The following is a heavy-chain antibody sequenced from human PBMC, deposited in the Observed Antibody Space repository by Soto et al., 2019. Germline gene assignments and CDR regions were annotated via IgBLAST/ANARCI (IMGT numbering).Heavy chain of an antibody. D-gene: IGHD5-12*01. CDR2: MSGTSDYI. CDR1: GFIFSTYS. CDR3: AGEVDFGFDF. J-gene: IGHJ4*02. V-gene: IGHV3-21*01. Sequence: GGSLRLSCAASGFIFSTYSMTWVRQAPGKGLEWISSMSGTSDYIYYADSLKGRFTISRDNAKNSLYLQMNSLRADDTAVYFCAGEVDFGFDFWGQGTPVTVSS.